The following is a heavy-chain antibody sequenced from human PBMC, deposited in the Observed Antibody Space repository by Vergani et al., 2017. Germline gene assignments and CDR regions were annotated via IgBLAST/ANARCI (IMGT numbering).Heavy chain of an antibody. J-gene: IGHJ4*02. CDR3: AKDGEEDIVVVPAASPFDY. CDR1: GFTFSSYA. Sequence: VQLVESGGGVVQPGGSLRLSCAASGFTFSSYAMSWVRQAPGKGLEWVSAISGSGGSTYYADSVKGRFTISRDNSKNTLYLQMNSLRAEDTAVYYCAKDGEEDIVVVPAASPFDYWGQGTLVTVSS. V-gene: IGHV3-23*04. D-gene: IGHD2-2*01. CDR2: ISGSGGST.